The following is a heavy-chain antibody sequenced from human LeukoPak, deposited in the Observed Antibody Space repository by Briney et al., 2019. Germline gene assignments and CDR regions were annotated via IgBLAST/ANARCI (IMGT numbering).Heavy chain of an antibody. V-gene: IGHV4-59*01. D-gene: IGHD3-22*01. CDR3: ARRISSGYFPFDY. CDR2: IDYSGIT. CDR1: GGSFSSYY. Sequence: SETLSLTCTLSGGSFSSYYWSWIRQTPGKGLEWIGYIDYSGITNYNPSLKSRVTMSVDTSKNQFSLNLSSVTAADTAVYYCARRISSGYFPFDYWGPGTLVTVSS. J-gene: IGHJ4*02.